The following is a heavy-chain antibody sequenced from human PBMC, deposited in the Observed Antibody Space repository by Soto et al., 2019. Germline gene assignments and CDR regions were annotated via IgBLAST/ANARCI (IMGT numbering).Heavy chain of an antibody. CDR3: AKDIFSLSRSVVAGTEFDY. V-gene: IGHV3-9*01. J-gene: IGHJ4*02. D-gene: IGHD6-19*01. Sequence: EVQLVESGGGLVQPGRSLRLSCAASGFTFDDYAMHWVRQAPGKGLEWVSGISWNSGSIGYADSVKGRFTISRDNAKNSLYLQMNSLRDEDTALYYCAKDIFSLSRSVVAGTEFDYWGQGTLVTVSS. CDR2: ISWNSGSI. CDR1: GFTFDDYA.